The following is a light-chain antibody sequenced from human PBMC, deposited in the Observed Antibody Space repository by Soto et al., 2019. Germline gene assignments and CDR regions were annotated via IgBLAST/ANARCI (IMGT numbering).Light chain of an antibody. CDR3: QQYSSSPRT. CDR1: QSVSSSY. V-gene: IGKV3-20*01. J-gene: IGKJ1*01. CDR2: GTS. Sequence: ETVLTQSPGTLSLSPGERATLSCRASQSVSSSYLAWYQQKPGQAPRLLIYGTSSRATGIPDRFSGSGSGTEFTLIISRLEPEYFAVYYCQQYSSSPRTFGQGTKVEIK.